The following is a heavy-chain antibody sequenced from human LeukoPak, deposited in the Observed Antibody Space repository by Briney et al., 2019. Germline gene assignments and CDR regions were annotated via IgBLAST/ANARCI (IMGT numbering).Heavy chain of an antibody. CDR2: IYYSGTT. V-gene: IGHV4-39*01. D-gene: IGHD2-8*01. J-gene: IGHJ4*02. CDR1: GGSISTTSYY. CDR3: ASPGVFDY. Sequence: SSETLSLTCTVSGGSISTTSYYWDWVRQPPGKGLEWIGSIYYSGTTYYNPSLKSRVTLSVDTSRNQFSLKLSSVTAADTAVYYCASPGVFDYWGQGTLVTVSS.